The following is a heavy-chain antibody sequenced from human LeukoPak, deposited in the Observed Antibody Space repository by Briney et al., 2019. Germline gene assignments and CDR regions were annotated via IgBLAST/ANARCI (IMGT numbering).Heavy chain of an antibody. V-gene: IGHV3-33*05. CDR1: GFTFNNYG. Sequence: QSGGSLRLSCAASGFTFNNYGMHWVRQAPGKGLEWVAVISYDGNDKYYADSVKGRFTISRDNARNSLYLQMNSLRAEDTALYYCARDGDTVLTRGYYYYMDVWGKGTTVTVSS. J-gene: IGHJ6*03. CDR2: ISYDGNDK. CDR3: ARDGDTVLTRGYYYYMDV. D-gene: IGHD4-23*01.